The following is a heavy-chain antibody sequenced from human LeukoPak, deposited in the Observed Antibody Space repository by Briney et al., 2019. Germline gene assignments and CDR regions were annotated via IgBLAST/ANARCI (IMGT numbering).Heavy chain of an antibody. CDR3: TRDLSVTMRGY. Sequence: GGSLRLSCAASGFTFGDYGMSWVRQAPGKGLEWVIFIRSKAYGDTTEYAASVTGTFTISRNYSKIIAYLQMNSLKTDDTAVYYSTRDLSVTMRGYWGQGTLVTVSS. CDR1: GFTFGDYG. D-gene: IGHD3-10*01. J-gene: IGHJ4*02. V-gene: IGHV3-49*04. CDR2: IRSKAYGDTT.